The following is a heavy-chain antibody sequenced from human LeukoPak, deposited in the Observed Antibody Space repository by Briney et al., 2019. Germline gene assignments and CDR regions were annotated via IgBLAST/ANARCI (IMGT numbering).Heavy chain of an antibody. V-gene: IGHV3-48*03. Sequence: PGGSLRLSCAASGFTFSSYEMNWVRQAPGKGLKWVSYISSSGSTIYYADSVKGRFTISRDNAKNSLYLQMNSLRAEDAAVYYCARPLKYYYGSETYFWFDPWGQGTLVTVSS. CDR2: ISSSGSTI. CDR1: GFTFSSYE. D-gene: IGHD3-10*01. J-gene: IGHJ5*02. CDR3: ARPLKYYYGSETYFWFDP.